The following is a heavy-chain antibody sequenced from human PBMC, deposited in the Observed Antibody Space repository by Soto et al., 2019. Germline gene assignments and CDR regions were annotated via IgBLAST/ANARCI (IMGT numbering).Heavy chain of an antibody. V-gene: IGHV1-3*01. J-gene: IGHJ6*02. CDR2: INGGTGQT. CDR1: GYTFSTYA. D-gene: IGHD1-1*01. CDR3: ARGKGMEENYYYYGLDI. Sequence: ASVKVSCKASGYTFSTYAMHWVRQAPGQSLEWMGWINGGTGQTRYSQRFQDRVTITRDAPASTANMELTSLTSEDTAVYYCARGKGMEENYYYYGLDIWGQGTTVTVSS.